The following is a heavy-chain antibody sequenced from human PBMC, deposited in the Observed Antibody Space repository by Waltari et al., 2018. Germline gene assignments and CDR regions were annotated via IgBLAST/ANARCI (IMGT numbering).Heavy chain of an antibody. CDR2: ISSSSSYI. D-gene: IGHD3-16*01. J-gene: IGHJ4*02. Sequence: EVQLVESGGGLVKPGGSLRLSCAASGFTFSSYSMNWVRQAPGKGLEWFSSISSSSSYIYYADSVKGRFTISRDNAKNSLYLQMNSLRAEDTAVYYCAQAMMILPHYWGQGTLVTVSS. V-gene: IGHV3-21*01. CDR1: GFTFSSYS. CDR3: AQAMMILPHY.